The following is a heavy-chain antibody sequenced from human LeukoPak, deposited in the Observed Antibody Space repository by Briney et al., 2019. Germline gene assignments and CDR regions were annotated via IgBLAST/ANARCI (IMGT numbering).Heavy chain of an antibody. CDR1: KFSFSSYW. CDR2: INSDGSRT. CDR3: ARVLTGSWDWFDP. J-gene: IGHJ5*02. V-gene: IGHV3-74*01. D-gene: IGHD2-8*02. Sequence: GGSLRLSCAASKFSFSSYWMHWVRQAPGKGLVWVSRINSDGSRTNYADSVKGRFTISRDNAKNTLYLQMSSLRAEDTAVYYCARVLTGSWDWFDPWGQGTLVTVSA.